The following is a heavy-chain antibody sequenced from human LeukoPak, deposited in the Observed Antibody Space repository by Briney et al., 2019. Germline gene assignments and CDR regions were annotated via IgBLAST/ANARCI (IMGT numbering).Heavy chain of an antibody. CDR3: ARGSYGDY. Sequence: SETLSLTCTVSGVFITSYYWSWIRQPPGKGLEWIGYIYYSGSTNYNPSLKSRVTMSVDTSKNQFSLKLSSVTATDTAVYYCARGSYGDYWGLGILVTVSS. CDR2: IYYSGST. D-gene: IGHD1-26*01. CDR1: GVFITSYY. V-gene: IGHV4-59*01. J-gene: IGHJ4*02.